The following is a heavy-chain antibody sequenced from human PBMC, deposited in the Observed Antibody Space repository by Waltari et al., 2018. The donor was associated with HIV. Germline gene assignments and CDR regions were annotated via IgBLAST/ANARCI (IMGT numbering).Heavy chain of an antibody. CDR1: GFTFDDYA. V-gene: IGHV3-9*01. D-gene: IGHD2-15*01. CDR3: AKSDIDYGMDV. J-gene: IGHJ6*02. Sequence: EVQLVESGGGLVQPGRSLRLSCAASGFTFDDYAMHWVRQVPGKGLEWVSGITWNSGRTGYADSVKGRFIISRDNAKNTLYLQMNSLRVEDTALYYCAKSDIDYGMDVWGQGTTVTVSS. CDR2: ITWNSGRT.